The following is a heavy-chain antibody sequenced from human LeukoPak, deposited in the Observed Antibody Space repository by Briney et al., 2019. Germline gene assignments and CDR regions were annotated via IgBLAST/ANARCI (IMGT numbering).Heavy chain of an antibody. CDR2: ISNDGSNK. V-gene: IGHV3-30*18. Sequence: GGSLRLSCAASGFTFSSYGMHWVRQAPGKGLEWVTVISNDGSNKYYADSVKGRFTISRDNSKNTLYLQMNSLRAEDTAVYYCAKDRALPPKWGGDYWGQGTLVTVSS. D-gene: IGHD6-6*01. J-gene: IGHJ4*02. CDR3: AKDRALPPKWGGDY. CDR1: GFTFSSYG.